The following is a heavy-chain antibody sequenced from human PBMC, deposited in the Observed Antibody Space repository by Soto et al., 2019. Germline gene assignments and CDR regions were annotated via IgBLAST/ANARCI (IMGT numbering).Heavy chain of an antibody. CDR1: GYTFTSYG. CDR3: ARVRQQLVLGGVGDWFAP. D-gene: IGHD6-13*01. V-gene: IGHV1-18*01. J-gene: IGHJ5*02. Sequence: ASVKVSCKASGYTFTSYGISWVRQAPGQGLEWMGWISAYNGNTNYAQKLQGRVTMTTDTSTSTAYMELRSLRSDDTAVYYFARVRQQLVLGGVGDWFAPWGQGTLVTGSS. CDR2: ISAYNGNT.